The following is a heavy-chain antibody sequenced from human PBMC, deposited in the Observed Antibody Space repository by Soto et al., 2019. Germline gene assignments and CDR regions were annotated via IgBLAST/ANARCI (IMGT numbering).Heavy chain of an antibody. CDR2: IKQDGSEK. Sequence: EVHLVESGGGLVQPGGSLRLSCAASGFTFSSYWMSWVRQAPGKGLEWVANIKQDGSEKYYVDSVKGRFTISRDNAKNSLYLQMNSLRAEDTAVYYCASGRYYDRSGYYYTYDYWGQGTLVTVSS. V-gene: IGHV3-7*05. D-gene: IGHD3-22*01. CDR3: ASGRYYDRSGYYYTYDY. J-gene: IGHJ4*02. CDR1: GFTFSSYW.